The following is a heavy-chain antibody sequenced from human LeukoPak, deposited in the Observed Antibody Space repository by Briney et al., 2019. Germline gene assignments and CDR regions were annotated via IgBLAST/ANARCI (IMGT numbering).Heavy chain of an antibody. CDR1: GFTFSSYA. V-gene: IGHV3-23*01. D-gene: IGHD2-15*01. CDR3: AKAALVVAATLDAFDI. CDR2: ISGSGGST. Sequence: GGSLRLSCAASGFTFSSYAMSWVRQAPGKGLEWVSAISGSGGSTYYADSVKGRFTISRDNSKNTLYLQMNSLRAEDTAVYYCAKAALVVAATLDAFDIWGQGTMVTVSS. J-gene: IGHJ3*02.